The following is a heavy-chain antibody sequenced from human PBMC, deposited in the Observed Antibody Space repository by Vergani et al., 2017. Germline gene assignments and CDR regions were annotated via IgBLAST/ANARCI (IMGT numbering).Heavy chain of an antibody. CDR3: ARAIYGDYEVPFEY. Sequence: EVYLVESGGGLVQPGGSLRLSCAASGFTFNIYTMNWVRQAPGEGLEWISYIGSSSTTIYYADAVKGRFTISRDNAKNSLYLQMNRLRDEDTAVYYCARAIYGDYEVPFEYWGRGTLVTVSS. CDR1: GFTFNIYT. V-gene: IGHV3-48*02. CDR2: IGSSSTTI. J-gene: IGHJ4*02. D-gene: IGHD4-17*01.